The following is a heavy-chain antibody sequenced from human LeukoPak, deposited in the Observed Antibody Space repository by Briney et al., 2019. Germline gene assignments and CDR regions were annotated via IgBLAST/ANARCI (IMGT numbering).Heavy chain of an antibody. D-gene: IGHD1-26*01. CDR2: VSGGRGST. CDR3: ARDSPGGSYEPEGMGAFDI. CDR1: GFTFNSYG. J-gene: IGHJ3*02. Sequence: GGSLRLSCVTSGFTFNSYGMSWVRQAPGKGLEWVAAVSGGRGSTHYADSVTGRFTICRDNSKNTLYLQMNSLRAEDTAVYYCARDSPGGSYEPEGMGAFDIWGQGTMVTVSS. V-gene: IGHV3-23*01.